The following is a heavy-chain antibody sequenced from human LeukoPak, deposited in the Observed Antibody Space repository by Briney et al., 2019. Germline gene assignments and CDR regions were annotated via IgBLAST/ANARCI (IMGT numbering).Heavy chain of an antibody. J-gene: IGHJ4*02. CDR3: AEASLDTDWGVFDY. V-gene: IGHV3-30*18. CDR2: ISYDGINK. CDR1: GFTFSSYG. Sequence: GRSLRLSCAASGFTFSSYGMFRVRQAPGKGLEWVAVISYDGINKYYADSVKGRFTISRDNSKNTLYLQMNSLRAEDTAVYYCAEASLDTDWGVFDYWGQGTLVTVSS. D-gene: IGHD7-27*01.